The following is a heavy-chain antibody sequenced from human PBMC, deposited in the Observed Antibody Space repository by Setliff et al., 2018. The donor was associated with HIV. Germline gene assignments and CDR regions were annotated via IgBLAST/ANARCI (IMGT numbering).Heavy chain of an antibody. V-gene: IGHV4-59*11. Sequence: PSETLSLTCSVSGASIGSHYWSWIRQPPGKGLEWIGSISNSGITYYSPSLKSRTTIALDTSKNQFSLKLVSVSPADAAVYFCTRVFPHPYGNSWFDPWGQGTPVTVSS. CDR3: TRVFPHPYGNSWFDP. CDR1: GASIGSHY. J-gene: IGHJ5*02. CDR2: ISNSGIT. D-gene: IGHD3-10*01.